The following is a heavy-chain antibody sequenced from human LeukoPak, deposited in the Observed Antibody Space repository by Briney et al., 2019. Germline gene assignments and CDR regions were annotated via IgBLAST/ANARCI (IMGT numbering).Heavy chain of an antibody. J-gene: IGHJ4*02. Sequence: SETLSLTCTVSGGSISSYYWSWIRQPPGKGLEWIGYIYYSGSTNYNPSLKSRVTISVDTSKNQFSLKLSSVTAADTAVYYCARHDSKEMAAPFDYWGQGTLVTVSS. CDR2: IYYSGST. V-gene: IGHV4-59*08. CDR3: ARHDSKEMAAPFDY. D-gene: IGHD5-24*01. CDR1: GGSISSYY.